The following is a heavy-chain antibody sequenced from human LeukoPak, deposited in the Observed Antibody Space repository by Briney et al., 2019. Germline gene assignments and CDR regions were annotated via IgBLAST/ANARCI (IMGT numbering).Heavy chain of an antibody. CDR3: AKARFFGMFGY. V-gene: IGHV3-23*01. J-gene: IGHJ4*02. CDR1: GLTFSSYA. CDR2: ISGSGGST. D-gene: IGHD3-10*02. Sequence: GGSLRLSCAASGLTFSSYAMSWVRQAPGKGLEWVSAISGSGGSTYYADSVKGRFTISRDNSKNTLYLQMNSLRAEDTAVYYCAKARFFGMFGYWGQGTLVTVSS.